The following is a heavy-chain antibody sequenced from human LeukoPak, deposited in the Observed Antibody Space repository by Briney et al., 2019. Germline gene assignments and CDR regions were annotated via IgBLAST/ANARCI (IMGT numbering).Heavy chain of an antibody. D-gene: IGHD3-10*01. CDR2: IYYTDTT. V-gene: IGHV4-39*01. CDR3: ARGRPSPTYYYGSGSYSKGGYFDY. Sequence: SATLSLTCTVFGGSISSSSYHWGWIRRPPGKGLEWIGTIYYTDTTYHTPSLKSRLTISIDTSKSQFSMKLNSVTAADPAVYYCARGRPSPTYYYGSGSYSKGGYFDYWGQGTLVTVSS. CDR1: GGSISSSSYH. J-gene: IGHJ4*02.